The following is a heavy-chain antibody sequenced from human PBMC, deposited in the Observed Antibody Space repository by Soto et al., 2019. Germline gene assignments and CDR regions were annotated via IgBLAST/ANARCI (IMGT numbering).Heavy chain of an antibody. Sequence: GGSLRLSCAASGFTFSTYSMNWVRQAPGKGLEWVSAISGSTANTHFADSVKGRFTISRDNSKNTLYLQMNSLRAEDTAVYYCARDRSYYDSSGSYSPPYWGQGTLVTVSS. V-gene: IGHV3-23*01. D-gene: IGHD3-22*01. J-gene: IGHJ4*02. CDR3: ARDRSYYDSSGSYSPPY. CDR1: GFTFSTYS. CDR2: ISGSTANT.